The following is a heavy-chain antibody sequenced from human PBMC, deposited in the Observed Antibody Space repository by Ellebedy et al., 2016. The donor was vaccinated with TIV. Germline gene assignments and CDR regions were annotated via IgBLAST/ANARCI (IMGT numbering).Heavy chain of an antibody. CDR2: INPNSGGT. J-gene: IGHJ4*02. D-gene: IGHD2-2*02. V-gene: IGHV1-2*02. Sequence: ASVKVSXXASGGTFSSYAISWVRQAPGQGLEWMGWINPNSGGTNYAQKFQGRVTMTRDTSISTAYMELSRLRSDDTAVYYCARGGHTAPSDYWGQGTLVTVSS. CDR3: ARGGHTAPSDY. CDR1: GGTFSSYA.